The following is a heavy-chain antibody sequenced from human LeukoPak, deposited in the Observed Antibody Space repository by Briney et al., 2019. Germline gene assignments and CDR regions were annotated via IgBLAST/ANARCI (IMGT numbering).Heavy chain of an antibody. D-gene: IGHD4-17*01. J-gene: IGHJ3*02. Sequence: GGSLRLSCAASGFTFSSYAMSWVRQAPGKGLEWVSAISGSGGSTYYAASVKGRFTISRDNSKNTLYLQTNSLRAEDTAVYYCARHDYGDPHAFDIWGQGTMVTVSS. V-gene: IGHV3-23*01. CDR2: ISGSGGST. CDR3: ARHDYGDPHAFDI. CDR1: GFTFSSYA.